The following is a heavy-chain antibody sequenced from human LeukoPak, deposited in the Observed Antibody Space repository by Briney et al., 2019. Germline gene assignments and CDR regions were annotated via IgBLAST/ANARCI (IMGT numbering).Heavy chain of an antibody. Sequence: SETLSLTCTVSGGSISSYYWSWIRQPPGKGPEWIGYIYYSGSNNYNPSLKSRVTMSVDTSKNQFSLKLSSVTAADAAVYYCARLLDYGGNSVAFDIWGQGTMVTVSS. J-gene: IGHJ3*02. CDR3: ARLLDYGGNSVAFDI. V-gene: IGHV4-59*08. CDR1: GGSISSYY. D-gene: IGHD4-23*01. CDR2: IYYSGSN.